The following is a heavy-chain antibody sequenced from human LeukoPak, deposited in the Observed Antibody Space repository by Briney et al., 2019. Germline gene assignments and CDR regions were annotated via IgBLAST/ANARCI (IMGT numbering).Heavy chain of an antibody. CDR3: ARDYYDSSGYSGRAFDI. CDR1: GGSISSGGYF. CDR2: IYYSGST. J-gene: IGHJ3*02. V-gene: IGHV4-31*03. Sequence: SETLSLTCTVSGGSISSGGYFWSWIRQHPGKGLEWIGYIYYSGSTYYNPSLKSRVTISVDTSKNQFSLKLSSVTAADTAVYYCARDYYDSSGYSGRAFDIWGQGTMVTVSS. D-gene: IGHD3-22*01.